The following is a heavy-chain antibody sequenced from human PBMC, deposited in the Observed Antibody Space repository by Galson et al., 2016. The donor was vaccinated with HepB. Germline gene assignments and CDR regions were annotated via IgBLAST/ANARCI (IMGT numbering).Heavy chain of an antibody. Sequence: SLRLSCAASGFTFSNYTMNWVRQAPGKGLEWVSSMSATGTEKYYADSVKGRFTISRDNAKDSLYLQMSSLRADDSALYYCARGEGIVLRLYARPNDYWGQGTLVTVSS. V-gene: IGHV3-21*01. D-gene: IGHD2-8*01. CDR1: GFTFSNYT. J-gene: IGHJ4*02. CDR3: ARGEGIVLRLYARPNDY. CDR2: MSATGTEK.